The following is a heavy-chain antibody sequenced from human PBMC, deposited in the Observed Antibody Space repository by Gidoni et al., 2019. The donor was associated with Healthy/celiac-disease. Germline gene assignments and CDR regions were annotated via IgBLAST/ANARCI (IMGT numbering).Heavy chain of an antibody. Sequence: QVQLVQSGAEVKKPGASVKVSCKASGYTFTGHYLHSVRQAPGQGLEWMGWVNPNSGGTNYAQKFQGWVTMTRDTSISTAYMELSRLRSDDTAVYYCATRIAAAGTNQSYYYGMDVWGQGTTVTVSS. D-gene: IGHD6-13*01. V-gene: IGHV1-2*04. CDR2: VNPNSGGT. CDR1: GYTFTGHY. CDR3: ATRIAAAGTNQSYYYGMDV. J-gene: IGHJ6*02.